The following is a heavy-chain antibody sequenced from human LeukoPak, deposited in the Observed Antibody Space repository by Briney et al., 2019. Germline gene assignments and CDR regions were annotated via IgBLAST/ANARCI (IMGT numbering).Heavy chain of an antibody. CDR2: IHYSGTT. V-gene: IGHV4-59*01. CDR1: GGSISTYY. CDR3: ARGQLWYDAFPFDY. J-gene: IGHJ4*02. Sequence: TASETLSLTCTVPGGSISTYYWSWLRQPPGKELEWIGYIHYSGTTNYNPSLKSRVTISADTSKNQFSLKLSSVTAADTAVYYCARGQLWYDAFPFDYWGQGTLVTVSS. D-gene: IGHD5-18*01.